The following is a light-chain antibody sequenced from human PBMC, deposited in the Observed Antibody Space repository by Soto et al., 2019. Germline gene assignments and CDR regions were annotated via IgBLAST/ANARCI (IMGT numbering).Light chain of an antibody. CDR3: QTWGNGFRV. CDR2: VNSDGSH. J-gene: IGLJ2*01. V-gene: IGLV4-69*01. Sequence: QLVLTQSPSASASLGASVKLTCILSSGHSRNDIAWHQQQPEKGPRYLMKVNSDGSHTKGDGIPDRFSGSSSGAERYLTISSLQSEDEADYYCQTWGNGFRVFGGGTKVTVL. CDR1: SGHSRND.